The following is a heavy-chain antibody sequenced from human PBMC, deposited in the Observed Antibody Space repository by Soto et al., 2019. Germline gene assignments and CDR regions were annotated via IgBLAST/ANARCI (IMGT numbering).Heavy chain of an antibody. D-gene: IGHD5-12*01. CDR3: ERGLVGYENYYYYGMDV. CDR1: GYTFTSYD. J-gene: IGHJ6*02. V-gene: IGHV1-8*01. CDR2: MNPNSGNT. Sequence: ASVKVSCKASGYTFTSYDINRVRQATGQGLEWMGWMNPNSGNTGYAQKFQGRVTMTRNTSISTTYMELSSLRSEDTAVYYCERGLVGYENYYYYGMDVWGRGTTVTVSS.